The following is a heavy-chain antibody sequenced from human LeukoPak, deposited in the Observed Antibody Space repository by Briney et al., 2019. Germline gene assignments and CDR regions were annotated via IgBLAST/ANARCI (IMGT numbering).Heavy chain of an antibody. D-gene: IGHD2-21*01. Sequence: GGSLRLSCAASGFTFSSYAMTWVRQAPGKELEWVSVISGSGAGTFYADSVKGRFTISRDNSKNTMYLQVNSLRVEDTAIYYCAKDEGRITASGEVVVDPWGQGTLVIVSS. CDR3: AKDEGRITASGEVVVDP. CDR1: GFTFSSYA. V-gene: IGHV3-23*01. CDR2: ISGSGAGT. J-gene: IGHJ5*02.